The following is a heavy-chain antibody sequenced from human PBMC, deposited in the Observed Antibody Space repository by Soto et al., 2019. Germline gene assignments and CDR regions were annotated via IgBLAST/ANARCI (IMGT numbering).Heavy chain of an antibody. CDR2: IWYDGSNK. V-gene: IGHV3-33*01. J-gene: IGHJ4*02. D-gene: IGHD2-2*01. CDR3: ARALYPARFDY. CDR1: GFTFSSYG. Sequence: QVQLVESGGGVVQPGRSLRLSCAASGFTFSSYGMHWVRQAPGKGLEWVAVIWYDGSNKYYADSVKGRFTISRDNSKNTLYLQMNSLRAEDTAVYYCARALYPARFDYWGQGTLVTVSS.